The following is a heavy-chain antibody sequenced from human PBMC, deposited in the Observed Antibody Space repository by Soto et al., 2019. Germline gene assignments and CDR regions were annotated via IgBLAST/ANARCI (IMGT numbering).Heavy chain of an antibody. CDR2: SRDKAHSYTT. Sequence: VQLVESGGGLVQPGGSLRLSCEVSAFTFSDHFIDWVRQAPGKGLEWVGRSRDKAHSYTTEYAASVKGRFTISRDDSRNSLYLQMNSLKPEDTAVYYCARNLAYGGGYTFDYWGQGTLVTVSS. J-gene: IGHJ4*02. CDR1: AFTFSDHF. V-gene: IGHV3-72*01. D-gene: IGHD2-21*01. CDR3: ARNLAYGGGYTFDY.